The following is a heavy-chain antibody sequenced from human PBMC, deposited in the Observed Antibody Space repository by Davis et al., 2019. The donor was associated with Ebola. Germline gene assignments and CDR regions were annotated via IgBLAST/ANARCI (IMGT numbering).Heavy chain of an antibody. V-gene: IGHV3-30*04. Sequence: PGGSLRLSCAASGFTFNYFAMYWVRQAPGKGLEWVAVVPYDGSNKFYADSVKGRFTISRYNSKNTLYLQMSSLRTEDTAVYYCARDVRRASVGWGQGTLVTVSS. CDR2: VPYDGSNK. D-gene: IGHD2-15*01. J-gene: IGHJ4*02. CDR3: ARDVRRASVG. CDR1: GFTFNYFA.